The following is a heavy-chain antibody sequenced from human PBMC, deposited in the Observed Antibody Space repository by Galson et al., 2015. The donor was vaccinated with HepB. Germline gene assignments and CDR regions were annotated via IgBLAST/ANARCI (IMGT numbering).Heavy chain of an antibody. CDR2: INTNGRTT. D-gene: IGHD1-26*01. CDR3: ARFMGVSAVDY. Sequence: SLRLSCAASGFTFSIHWIHWVRQAPGKGLVWVSRINTNGRTTNYADSVKGRFTISRDNTYNMVYLQMNNLRAEDTAIYYCARFMGVSAVDYWGQGPPVTVSS. V-gene: IGHV3-74*01. CDR1: GFTFSIHW. J-gene: IGHJ4*02.